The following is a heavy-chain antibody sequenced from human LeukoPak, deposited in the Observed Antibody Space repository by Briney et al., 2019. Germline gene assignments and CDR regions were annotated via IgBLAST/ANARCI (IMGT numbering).Heavy chain of an antibody. CDR3: VREGATN. J-gene: IGHJ4*02. D-gene: IGHD4/OR15-4a*01. CDR1: GVAFYKDA. CDR2: ISASVVRT. Sequence: RGSLRLSCAASGVAFYKDAMSSGRQAPGERRESVSAISASVVRTYYAASVKGRFTISRDNAKNTLYLQMNSLRTEDTAVYYCVREGATNWGQGTLVTVSS. V-gene: IGHV3-23*01.